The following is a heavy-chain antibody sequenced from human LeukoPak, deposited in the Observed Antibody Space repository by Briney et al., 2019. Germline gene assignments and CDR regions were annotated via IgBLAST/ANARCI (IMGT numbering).Heavy chain of an antibody. CDR2: IIPIFGTA. V-gene: IGHV1-69*13. J-gene: IGHJ4*02. CDR1: GYTFTSYD. Sequence: SVKVSCKASGYTFTSYDINWVRQATGQGLEWMGGIIPIFGTANYAQKFQGRVTITADESTSTAYMELSSLRSEDTAVYYCARGRGDGYNWDYWGQGTLVTVSS. D-gene: IGHD5-24*01. CDR3: ARGRGDGYNWDY.